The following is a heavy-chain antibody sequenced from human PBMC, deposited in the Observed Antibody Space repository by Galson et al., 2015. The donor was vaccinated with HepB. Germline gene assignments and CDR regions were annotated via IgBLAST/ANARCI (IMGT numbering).Heavy chain of an antibody. Sequence: SLRLSCAASGFTFGAYPMHWVRQAPGKGLEWVAVISYDGTNKHYADSVMGRFTISRDSSKNTLYLQMNSLRPEDTTVYYCAREGVNTAFDYWGQGTLVTVSS. CDR1: GFTFGAYP. CDR3: AREGVNTAFDY. CDR2: ISYDGTNK. V-gene: IGHV3-30-3*01. D-gene: IGHD5-18*01. J-gene: IGHJ4*02.